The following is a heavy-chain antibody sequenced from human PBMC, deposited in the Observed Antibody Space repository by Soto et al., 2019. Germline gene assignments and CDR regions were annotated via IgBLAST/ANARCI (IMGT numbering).Heavy chain of an antibody. Sequence: PSETLSLTCAVYGGSFSGYYWSWIRQPPGKGLEWIGEINHSGSTNYNPSLKSRVTISVDNSKNTLYMQMNSLRLEDTAVYYCAKALGSSTNSFDYWGRGTLVTVSS. CDR2: INHSGST. V-gene: IGHV4-34*01. J-gene: IGHJ4*02. CDR1: GGSFSGYY. D-gene: IGHD2-2*01. CDR3: AKALGSSTNSFDY.